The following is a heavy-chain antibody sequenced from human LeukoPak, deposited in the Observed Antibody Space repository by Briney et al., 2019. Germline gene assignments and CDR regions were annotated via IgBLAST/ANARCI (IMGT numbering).Heavy chain of an antibody. CDR2: INPSGGST. J-gene: IGHJ4*02. Sequence: GASVKVSCKASGYTFTSYYMHWVRQAPGQGLEWMGIINPSGGSTSYAQKFQGRVTMTRDTSTSTVYMELSSLRSEDTAVYYCARSAASRVVVARPLDHWGQGTLVTVSS. V-gene: IGHV1-46*01. CDR3: ARSAASRVVVARPLDH. D-gene: IGHD3-22*01. CDR1: GYTFTSYY.